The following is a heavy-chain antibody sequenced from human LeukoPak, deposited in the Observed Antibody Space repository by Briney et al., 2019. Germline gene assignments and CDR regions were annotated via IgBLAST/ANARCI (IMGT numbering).Heavy chain of an antibody. CDR2: IKSDGSRT. CDR3: ARELPFDY. Sequence: GGSLRLSCGASGFTFSNYWMHWVRQAPGKGLVWVSRIKSDGSRTDYADFVKGRFTISRDNAKNTLYLQMNSLRAEDTAVYYCARELPFDYWGQGTLVTVSS. V-gene: IGHV3-74*01. CDR1: GFTFSNYW. J-gene: IGHJ4*02.